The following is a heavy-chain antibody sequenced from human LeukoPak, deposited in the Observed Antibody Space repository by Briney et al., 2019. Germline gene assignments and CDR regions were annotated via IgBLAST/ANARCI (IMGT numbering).Heavy chain of an antibody. CDR1: GYTFTSYD. V-gene: IGHV1-8*02. CDR3: ARGSGRGVTTINF. Sequence: ASVKVSCKASGYTFTSYDIIWVRQATGQGLEWMGWMNPISVDTGFPEKFQGRVTLSRITSITTAYMELSRLRSEDTAVYYCARGSGRGVTTINFWGQGTLVTVSS. CDR2: MNPISVDT. J-gene: IGHJ4*02. D-gene: IGHD5-12*01.